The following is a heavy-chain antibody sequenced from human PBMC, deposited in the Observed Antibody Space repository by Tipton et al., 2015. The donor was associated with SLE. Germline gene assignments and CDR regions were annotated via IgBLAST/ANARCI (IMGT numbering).Heavy chain of an antibody. V-gene: IGHV3-48*03. CDR3: AKDGRMGARPGDWFDP. Sequence: SLRLSCAASGFTFSSYEMNWVRQAPGKGLEWVSYISSSGSTIYYADSVKGRFTISRDNAKNSLYLQMNSLRAEDTAVYYCAKDGRMGARPGDWFDPWGQGTLVTVSS. D-gene: IGHD6-6*01. J-gene: IGHJ5*02. CDR1: GFTFSSYE. CDR2: ISSSGSTI.